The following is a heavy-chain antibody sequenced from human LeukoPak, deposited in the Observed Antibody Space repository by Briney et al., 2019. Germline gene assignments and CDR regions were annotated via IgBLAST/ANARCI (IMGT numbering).Heavy chain of an antibody. D-gene: IGHD3-10*01. CDR2: IKQDGSEK. J-gene: IGHJ4*02. CDR3: ARSNREFASGTGDF. Sequence: PGGSLRLSCAASGFTFSRYWMSWVRQAPGKGLEWVANIKQDGSEKYYVDSVKGRFTISRDNAKNSLYLQMNSLRAEDTAVYYCARSNREFASGTGDFWGQGTLVTVSS. V-gene: IGHV3-7*05. CDR1: GFTFSRYW.